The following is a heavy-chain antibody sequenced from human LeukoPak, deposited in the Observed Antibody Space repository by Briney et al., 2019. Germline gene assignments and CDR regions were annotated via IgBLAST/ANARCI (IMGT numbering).Heavy chain of an antibody. CDR3: AKARRPGFRGWLQFKSPDLPLVDP. CDR2: IWYDGSNN. D-gene: IGHD5-24*01. CDR1: GFTFSSYG. V-gene: IGHV3-33*06. Sequence: GGSLRLSCAASGFTFSSYGMHWVRQAPGKGLEWVAVIWYDGSNNYYADSVKVRFTISRDNSKNTLYLQMNSLRAEDTAVYYCAKARRPGFRGWLQFKSPDLPLVDPWGQGTLVTVSS. J-gene: IGHJ5*02.